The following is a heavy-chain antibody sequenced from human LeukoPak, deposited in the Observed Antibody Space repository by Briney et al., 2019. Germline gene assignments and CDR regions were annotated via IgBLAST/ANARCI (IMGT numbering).Heavy chain of an antibody. Sequence: ASVKVSCKVSGYTLTELSMHWVRQAPGKGLEWKGGFDPEDGETIYAQKFQGRVTMTEDTSTDTAYMELSSLRSEDTAVYYCATPSYCSSTSCPHDRWFDPWGEGTLVTVSS. CDR1: GYTLTELS. CDR2: FDPEDGET. J-gene: IGHJ5*02. V-gene: IGHV1-24*01. D-gene: IGHD2-2*01. CDR3: ATPSYCSSTSCPHDRWFDP.